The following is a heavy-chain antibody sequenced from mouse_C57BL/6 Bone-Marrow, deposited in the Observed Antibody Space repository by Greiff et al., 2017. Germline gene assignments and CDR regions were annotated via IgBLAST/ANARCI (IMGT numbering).Heavy chain of an antibody. Sequence: QVQLQQPGAELVMPGASVKLSCKASGYTFTSYWMQWVKQRPGQGLEWIGEIDPSDSYTNYNQKFKGKATLTVDTSSSTAYMQLSSLTSEDAAVYYCARDYYSNYDAMDYWGQGTSVTVSS. V-gene: IGHV1-50*01. CDR1: GYTFTSYW. D-gene: IGHD2-5*01. CDR3: ARDYYSNYDAMDY. J-gene: IGHJ4*01. CDR2: IDPSDSYT.